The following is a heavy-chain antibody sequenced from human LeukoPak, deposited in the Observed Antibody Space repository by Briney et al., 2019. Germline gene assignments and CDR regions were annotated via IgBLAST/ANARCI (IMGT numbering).Heavy chain of an antibody. CDR2: IIPILGIA. CDR1: GGTFSSYA. V-gene: IGHV1-69*04. D-gene: IGHD6-6*01. J-gene: IGHJ5*02. CDR3: ARELDASIAARFDP. Sequence: SVKASCKASGGTFSSYAISWVRQAPGQGLEWMGRIIPILGIANYAQKFQGRVTITADKSTSTAYMELSSLRSEDTAVYYCARELDASIAARFDPWGQGTLVTVSS.